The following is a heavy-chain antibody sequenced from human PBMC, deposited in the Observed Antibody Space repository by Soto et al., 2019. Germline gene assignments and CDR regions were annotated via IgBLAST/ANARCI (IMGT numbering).Heavy chain of an antibody. D-gene: IGHD6-13*01. CDR3: ATPPTGYSSSWYMVEI. V-gene: IGHV3-23*01. CDR2: ISGRGGST. CDR1: GFTFSSYA. Sequence: EVQLLESGGGLVQPGGSLRLSCAASGFTFSSYAMSWVRQAPGKGLEWVSAISGRGGSTDYADSVKGRFTISRNNSKNTLYLQMNSLRAEDTAVYYCATPPTGYSSSWYMVEIWGQGTMVTVSS. J-gene: IGHJ3*02.